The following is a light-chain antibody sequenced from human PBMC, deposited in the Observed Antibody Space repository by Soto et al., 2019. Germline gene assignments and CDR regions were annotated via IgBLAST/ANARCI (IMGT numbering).Light chain of an antibody. CDR1: RSDVGGYDY. J-gene: IGLJ1*01. Sequence: QSALTQPPSASGSPGQSVTISCTGTRSDVGGYDYVSWYQQHPDKAPKLMIYEVTKRPSGVPDRFSGSKSGNTASLTVSGLQAEDEADYYCSSYAGSNHVDVFGTGTKVTVL. V-gene: IGLV2-8*01. CDR2: EVT. CDR3: SSYAGSNHVDV.